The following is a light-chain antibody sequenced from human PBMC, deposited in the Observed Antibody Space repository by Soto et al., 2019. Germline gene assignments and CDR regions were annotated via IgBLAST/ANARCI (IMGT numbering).Light chain of an antibody. CDR2: GAS. J-gene: IGKJ5*01. V-gene: IGKV3-20*01. Sequence: DIVMTQSPDSLAVSLGERATLSCRTSESISSEYLAWYQQRPGQAPRLLIYGASSRATGVPDRFSGSGSGTDFTLTISRLEPEDFAVYYCQQYGSSPITFGQGTRLEIK. CDR1: ESISSEY. CDR3: QQYGSSPIT.